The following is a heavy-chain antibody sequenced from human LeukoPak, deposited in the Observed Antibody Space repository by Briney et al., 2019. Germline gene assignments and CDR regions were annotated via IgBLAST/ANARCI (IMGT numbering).Heavy chain of an antibody. CDR3: ARGHGSPQSRRPAHFDY. J-gene: IGHJ4*02. V-gene: IGHV4-30-4*08. D-gene: IGHD1-26*01. CDR1: GGSISSGDYY. CDR2: IYYSGST. Sequence: SETLSLTCTVSGGSISSGDYYWSWIRQPPGKGLEWIGYIYYSGSTYYNPSLKRRVTISVDTSKNQFSLKLSSVTAADTAVYYCARGHGSPQSRRPAHFDYWGQGTLVTVSS.